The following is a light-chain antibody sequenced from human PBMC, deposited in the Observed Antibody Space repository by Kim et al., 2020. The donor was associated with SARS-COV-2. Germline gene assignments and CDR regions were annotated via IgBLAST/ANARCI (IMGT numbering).Light chain of an antibody. J-gene: IGKJ1*01. CDR3: QQYHSYWT. Sequence: DILMTQSPATLSASVGDTVTITCRASQTVSSWLAWYQHKPGKAPKLLIYDASYLESGVPSRFSGGGSGTEFTLTINSLQPDDFATYYCQQYHSYWTFGQGTKVDIK. V-gene: IGKV1-5*01. CDR1: QTVSSW. CDR2: DAS.